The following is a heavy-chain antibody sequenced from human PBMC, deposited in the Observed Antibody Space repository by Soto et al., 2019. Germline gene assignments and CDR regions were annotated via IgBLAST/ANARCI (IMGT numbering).Heavy chain of an antibody. CDR2: IIPIFGTA. V-gene: IGHV1-69*01. CDR3: ARDIVVVPAARWDYYYYGMDV. CDR1: GGTFSSYA. D-gene: IGHD2-2*01. Sequence: QVQLVQSGAEVKKPGSSVKVSCKASGGTFSSYAISWVRQAPGQGLEWMGGIIPIFGTANYAQKFQGRVTITADESTGTAYMELSSLRSEDTAVYYCARDIVVVPAARWDYYYYGMDVWGQGTTVTVSS. J-gene: IGHJ6*02.